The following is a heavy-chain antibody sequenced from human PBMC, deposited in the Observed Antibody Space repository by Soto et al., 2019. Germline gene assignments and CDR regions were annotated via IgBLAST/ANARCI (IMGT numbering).Heavy chain of an antibody. CDR2: INHSGST. Sequence: SETLSLTCAVYGGSFSGYYWSWIRQPPGKGLEWIGEINHSGSTNYNPSLKSRVTISVDTSKNQFSLKLSSVTAADTAVYYCARALDLYYYGMDVWGQGTTVTVSS. J-gene: IGHJ6*02. V-gene: IGHV4-34*01. CDR1: GGSFSGYY. D-gene: IGHD1-1*01. CDR3: ARALDLYYYGMDV.